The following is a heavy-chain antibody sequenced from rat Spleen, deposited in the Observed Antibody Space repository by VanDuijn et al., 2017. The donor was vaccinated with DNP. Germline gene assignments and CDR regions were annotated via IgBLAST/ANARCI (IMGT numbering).Heavy chain of an antibody. J-gene: IGHJ1*01. V-gene: IGHV3-1*01. CDR1: GYSITSNY. Sequence: EVQFQESGPGLVKSSQSLSLTCSVTGYSITSNYWAWIRQFPGNKMEWMGYINYSVGTGHNPSLRSRISISRDTSNNQVFLQLTSVTTEDTATYYCARARQRFPYWYFDLWGPGTMVTVSS. CDR2: INYSVGT. CDR3: ARARQRFPYWYFDL. D-gene: IGHD1-10*01.